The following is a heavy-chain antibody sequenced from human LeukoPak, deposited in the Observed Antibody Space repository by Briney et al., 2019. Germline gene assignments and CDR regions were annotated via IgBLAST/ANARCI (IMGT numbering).Heavy chain of an antibody. Sequence: GGSLRLSCAASGFTFSSYGMHWVRQAPGKGLEWVAFIRYDGSNKYYADSVKGRFTISRDNSKNTLYLQMNSLRAEDTAVYYCAKDLLYYRCSSTSCQVGNLDYWGQGTLVTVSS. CDR2: IRYDGSNK. CDR3: AKDLLYYRCSSTSCQVGNLDY. CDR1: GFTFSSYG. V-gene: IGHV3-30*02. J-gene: IGHJ4*02. D-gene: IGHD2-2*01.